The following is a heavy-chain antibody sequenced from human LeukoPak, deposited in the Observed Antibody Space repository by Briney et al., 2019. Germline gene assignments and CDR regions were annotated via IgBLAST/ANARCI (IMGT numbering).Heavy chain of an antibody. CDR1: GYTFTIYG. CDR3: ARVRGTALTAYPGYFDY. CDR2: ISIYTGNI. Sequence: GASVKVSFKASGYTFTIYGFSWVRQAPGQGLEWMGWISIYTGNIKYGEKFQGRATMTRDTSTSTAYMEVRSLTSDDTAVYYCARVRGTALTAYPGYFDYWGQGTLVTVSS. J-gene: IGHJ4*02. V-gene: IGHV1-18*04. D-gene: IGHD2-21*02.